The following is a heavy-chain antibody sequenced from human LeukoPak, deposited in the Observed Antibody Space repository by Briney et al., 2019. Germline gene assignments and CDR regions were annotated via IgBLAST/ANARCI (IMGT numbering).Heavy chain of an antibody. V-gene: IGHV4-59*08. CDR2: IYYSGST. Sequence: SETLSLTCTVSGGSISSYYWSWIRQPPGKGLEWIGYIYYSGSTGNNPSLKSRVTISVDTSKNQFSLKLSSVTAADTAVYYCAGSPYSSSPYNWFDPWGQGTLVTVSS. J-gene: IGHJ5*02. CDR3: AGSPYSSSPYNWFDP. D-gene: IGHD6-6*01. CDR1: GGSISSYY.